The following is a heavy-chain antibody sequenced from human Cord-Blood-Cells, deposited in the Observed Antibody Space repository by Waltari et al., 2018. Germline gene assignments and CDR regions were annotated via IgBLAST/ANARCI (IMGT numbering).Heavy chain of an antibody. CDR1: GYTSTGYY. Sequence: QVQQVQSGAALKNPGASVKVSCKDSGYTSTGYYMPWVRQAPGQGLEWMGWINPNSGGTNYAQKFQGRVTMTRDTSISTAYMELSRLRSDDTAVYYCASLEVTMGDYWGQGTLVTVSS. J-gene: IGHJ4*02. V-gene: IGHV1-2*02. D-gene: IGHD2-21*02. CDR3: ASLEVTMGDY. CDR2: INPNSGGT.